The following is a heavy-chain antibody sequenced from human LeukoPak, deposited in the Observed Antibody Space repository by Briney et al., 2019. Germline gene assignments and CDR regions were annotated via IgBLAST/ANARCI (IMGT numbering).Heavy chain of an antibody. CDR1: GGSISGSSYY. D-gene: IGHD3-10*01. V-gene: IGHV4-39*02. Sequence: SETLFLTCTVSGGSISGSSYYWGWIRQPPGKGLEWIGSIYYGGSTYYNPSLKSRVTISVDTSKNQFSLKLNSVTAADTAVYYCARVDNYYGSGSYYNLFDYWGQGTLVTVSS. J-gene: IGHJ4*02. CDR2: IYYGGST. CDR3: ARVDNYYGSGSYYNLFDY.